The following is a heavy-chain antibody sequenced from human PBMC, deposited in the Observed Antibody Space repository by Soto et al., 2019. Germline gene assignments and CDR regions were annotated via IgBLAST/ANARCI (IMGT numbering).Heavy chain of an antibody. D-gene: IGHD5-12*01. Sequence: EVQLVESGGGLVQPGRSLRLSCAASGFTSVDYAMHWIRQAPGKGLEWVSGISWNRGSIGYADSVKGRFTISRDNAKNSQYLQMNSLRAADTALYSCAQDSGYDRYYFDYWGQGTLVTVSS. CDR2: ISWNRGSI. CDR3: AQDSGYDRYYFDY. J-gene: IGHJ4*02. V-gene: IGHV3-9*02. CDR1: GFTSVDYA.